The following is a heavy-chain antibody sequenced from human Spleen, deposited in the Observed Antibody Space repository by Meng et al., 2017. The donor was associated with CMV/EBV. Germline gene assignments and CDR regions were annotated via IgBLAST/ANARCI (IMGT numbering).Heavy chain of an antibody. CDR2: VWYDDSKK. V-gene: IGHV3-30*19. J-gene: IGHJ6*02. CDR1: GFHFSSYG. D-gene: IGHD2-2*01. CDR3: ARDRVPYYYYYGMDV. Sequence: GGSLRLSCAASGFHFSSYGMHWVRQTPDKGLEWVGVVWYDDSKKYHADSLKGRFTISRDNSKNTLYLQMNSLRAEDTAVYYCARDRVPYYYYYGMDVWGQGTTVTVSS.